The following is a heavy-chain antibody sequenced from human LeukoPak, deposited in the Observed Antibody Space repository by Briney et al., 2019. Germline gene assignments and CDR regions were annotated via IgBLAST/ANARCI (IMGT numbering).Heavy chain of an antibody. J-gene: IGHJ4*02. CDR2: ISYDGSNK. Sequence: GRSLRLSCAASGFTFSSYAMPWVRQAPGKGLEWVAVISYDGSNKYYADSVKGRFTISRDNSKNTLYLQMNSLRAEDTAVYYCARPKDIVVVPAAAYDYWGQGTLVTVSS. D-gene: IGHD2-2*01. V-gene: IGHV3-30*04. CDR3: ARPKDIVVVPAAAYDY. CDR1: GFTFSSYA.